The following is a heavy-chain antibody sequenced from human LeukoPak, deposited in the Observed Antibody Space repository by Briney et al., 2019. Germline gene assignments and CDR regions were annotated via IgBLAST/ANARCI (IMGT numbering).Heavy chain of an antibody. CDR3: AKHCSGGSCYLDY. V-gene: IGHV3-23*01. D-gene: IGHD2-15*01. CDR1: GFSFSRYA. Sequence: GGSLRLSCAASGFSFSRYAMSWVRQAPGKGLEWVSVISAGGSSTYYADSVKGRFTISRDNSKNTLYLQMNSLRAEDTAVYYCAKHCSGGSCYLDYWGQGTLVTASS. CDR2: ISAGGSST. J-gene: IGHJ4*02.